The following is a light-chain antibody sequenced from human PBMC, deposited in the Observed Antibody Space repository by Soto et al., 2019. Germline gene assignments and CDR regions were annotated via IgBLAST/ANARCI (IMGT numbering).Light chain of an antibody. J-gene: IGKJ1*01. Sequence: EIVLTQSPGTLSLSPGERTTLSCRASQSISSSYLAWYQQKPGQAPRLLVYGASSRATGIPDRFSGSVSGTDFTLTISRLEPEDFALYYCQQYSSTFWTLGQGTKEEIK. CDR1: QSISSSY. CDR3: QQYSSTFWT. CDR2: GAS. V-gene: IGKV3-20*01.